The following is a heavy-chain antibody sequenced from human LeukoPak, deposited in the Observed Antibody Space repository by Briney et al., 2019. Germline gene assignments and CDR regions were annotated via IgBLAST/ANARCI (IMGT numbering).Heavy chain of an antibody. CDR2: INTDGSST. V-gene: IGHV3-74*01. J-gene: IGHJ4*02. Sequence: GGSLRLSCAASGFTFSSYSMHWVRQAPGKGLVWVSHINTDGSSTTYADSVKGRFTISRDNAKNTLYLQMNSLRAEDTAVYYCARGRTTGYGDYVSYWGQGTLVTVSS. D-gene: IGHD4-17*01. CDR1: GFTFSSYS. CDR3: ARGRTTGYGDYVSY.